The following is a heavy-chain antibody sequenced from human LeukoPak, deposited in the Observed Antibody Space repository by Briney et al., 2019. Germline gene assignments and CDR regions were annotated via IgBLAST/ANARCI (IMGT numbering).Heavy chain of an antibody. V-gene: IGHV1-8*03. Sequence: ASVKVSCKASGYTFTSYDINWVRQATGQGLEWMGWMNPNSGNTGYEQKFQGRVTITRNTSISTAYMELSSLRSEDTAVYYCARVAVGATGVDYWGQGTLVTVSS. CDR1: GYTFTSYD. J-gene: IGHJ4*02. D-gene: IGHD1-26*01. CDR2: MNPNSGNT. CDR3: ARVAVGATGVDY.